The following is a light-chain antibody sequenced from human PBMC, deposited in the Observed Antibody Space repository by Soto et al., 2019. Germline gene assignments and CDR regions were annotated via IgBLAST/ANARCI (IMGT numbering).Light chain of an antibody. J-gene: IGKJ1*01. Sequence: EIVLKLSPGPLSLSPGERATLSCRASQSVSSSYLAWYQQKPGQAPRLLIYGASSRATGIPDRFSGSESGTDFTLTISRLEPEDFATYYCLQHTNFPLTFGQGTMV. CDR2: GAS. CDR1: QSVSSSY. CDR3: LQHTNFPLT. V-gene: IGKV3-20*01.